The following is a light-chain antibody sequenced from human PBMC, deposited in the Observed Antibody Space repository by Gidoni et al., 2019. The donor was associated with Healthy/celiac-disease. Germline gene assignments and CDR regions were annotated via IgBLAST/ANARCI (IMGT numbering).Light chain of an antibody. CDR1: KLGDKY. Sequence: SSELTQPPSLSVSPGQTASITCSGDKLGDKYACWYQQKPGQSPVLLIYQDTKRPSGIPERFSGSNSGNTATLTISGTQAMDEADYYCQAWDSSTEVFGGGTKLTVL. V-gene: IGLV3-1*01. J-gene: IGLJ2*01. CDR3: QAWDSSTEV. CDR2: QDT.